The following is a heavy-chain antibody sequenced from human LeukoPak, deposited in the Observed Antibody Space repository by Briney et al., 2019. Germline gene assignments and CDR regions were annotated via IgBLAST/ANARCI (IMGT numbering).Heavy chain of an antibody. CDR1: GFTFSTYG. CDR3: AKDRDITGTTYFDY. Sequence: GGSLRLSCAASGFTFSTYGMHWVRQAPGKGLEWVAFIRYDGSNIFYAHSVKGRFTISRDNSKNTLYLQMNSLRAEDTAVYYCAKDRDITGTTYFDYWGQGALVTVSS. J-gene: IGHJ4*02. V-gene: IGHV3-30*02. D-gene: IGHD1-20*01. CDR2: IRYDGSNI.